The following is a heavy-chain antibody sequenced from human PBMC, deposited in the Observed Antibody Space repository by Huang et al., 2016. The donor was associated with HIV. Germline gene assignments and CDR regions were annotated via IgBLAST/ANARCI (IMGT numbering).Heavy chain of an antibody. Sequence: QVQLMESGGGVVQPGRSLRLSCAASGFTFSSYAMHWVRQTPGKGLEWVAVISYDGSNKNYADSGKGRFTISRDNSKNTLYLQMKSLGAEDTAVYYGARRLAAAARGFDYWGQGTLVTVSS. J-gene: IGHJ4*02. CDR1: GFTFSSYA. D-gene: IGHD6-13*01. CDR2: ISYDGSNK. V-gene: IGHV3-30-3*01. CDR3: ARRLAAAARGFDY.